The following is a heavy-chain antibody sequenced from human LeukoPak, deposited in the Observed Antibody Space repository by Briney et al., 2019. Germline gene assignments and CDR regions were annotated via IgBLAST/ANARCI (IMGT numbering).Heavy chain of an antibody. V-gene: IGHV5-51*01. D-gene: IGHD2-15*01. J-gene: IGHJ4*02. CDR3: ARAYYRGGGSCKLEY. Sequence: GESLKISCQGSGYSFNSYWIAWVRQMPGKGLGWMGIIYPGDSDTRYSPSFRGQITISADKSVNTAYLRWSSLKASDTAMYYCARAYYRGGGSCKLEYWGQGTLVTVSS. CDR1: GYSFNSYW. CDR2: IYPGDSDT.